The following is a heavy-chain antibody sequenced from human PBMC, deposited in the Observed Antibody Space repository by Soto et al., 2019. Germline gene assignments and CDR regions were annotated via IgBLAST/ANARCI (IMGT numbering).Heavy chain of an antibody. D-gene: IGHD3-16*02. CDR1: GFTLSMSA. J-gene: IGHJ3*01. CDR2: VSDSGDRT. V-gene: IGHV3-23*01. CDR3: AKDRGIIVKAGDAFDV. Sequence: EVQLMESGGGLVQHGGSLRISCASSGFTLSMSAVNWVRQAPGKGLEWVSYVSDSGDRTYYADSVKGRFTISRDRSKNTVSLQMDSLRAEDTAVYYCAKDRGIIVKAGDAFDVWGQGTKVTVSS.